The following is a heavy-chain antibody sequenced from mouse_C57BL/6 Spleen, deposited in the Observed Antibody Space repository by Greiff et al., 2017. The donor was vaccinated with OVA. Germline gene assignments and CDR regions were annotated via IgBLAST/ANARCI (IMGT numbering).Heavy chain of an antibody. CDR3: ARWGQLRPY. CDR1: GYTFTRYW. CDR2: IDPSDSYT. D-gene: IGHD3-2*02. Sequence: QVQLQQPGAELVKPGASVKLSCKASGYTFTRYWMQWVKQRPGQGLEWIGEIDPSDSYTNYNQKFKGKATLTVDTSSSPAYMQLSSLTSEDSAVYYCARWGQLRPYWGQGTTLTVSS. V-gene: IGHV1-50*01. J-gene: IGHJ2*01.